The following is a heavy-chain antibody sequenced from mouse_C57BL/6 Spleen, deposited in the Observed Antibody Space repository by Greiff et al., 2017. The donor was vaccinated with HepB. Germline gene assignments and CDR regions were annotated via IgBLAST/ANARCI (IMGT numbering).Heavy chain of an antibody. D-gene: IGHD1-1*01. J-gene: IGHJ2*01. CDR2: INPGSGST. V-gene: IGHV1-55*01. CDR3: ARSNYGSSLDC. Sequence: VQLQQPGAELVKPGASVKMSCKASGYTFTSYWITWVKQRPGQGLEWIGEINPGSGSTNYNEKFKSKATLTVDTSSSTAYMQLSSLTSEDSAVYYCARSNYGSSLDCWGQGTTLTVSS. CDR1: GYTFTSYW.